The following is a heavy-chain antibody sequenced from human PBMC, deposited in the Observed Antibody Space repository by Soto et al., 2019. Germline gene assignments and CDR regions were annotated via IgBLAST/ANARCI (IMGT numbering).Heavy chain of an antibody. Sequence: EVQFVESGGGLVQPGRSLRLSCAASGFTFDAYPMHWVRQAPGKGLEWVAGLAWDGGSIEYVDSVEGRFTISRDNAKNSLYLQMSSLRDEDTALYYCVRDDAFDLWGQGTQVTVSS. CDR1: GFTFDAYP. V-gene: IGHV3-9*01. J-gene: IGHJ3*01. CDR2: LAWDGGSI. CDR3: VRDDAFDL.